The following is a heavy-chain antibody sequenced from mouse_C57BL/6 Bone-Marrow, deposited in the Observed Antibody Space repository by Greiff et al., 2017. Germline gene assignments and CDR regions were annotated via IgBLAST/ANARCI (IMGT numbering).Heavy chain of an antibody. CDR3: ARRGNYEGYFDV. J-gene: IGHJ1*03. D-gene: IGHD2-1*01. V-gene: IGHV5-2*01. CDR2: INSDGGST. Sequence: DVHLVESGGGLVQPGESLKLSCESNEYEFPSHDMSWVRKTPEKRLELVAAINSDGGSTYYPDTMERRFIISRDNTKKSLYLQMSSLRSEDTALYYCARRGNYEGYFDVWGTGTTVTVSS. CDR1: EYEFPSHD.